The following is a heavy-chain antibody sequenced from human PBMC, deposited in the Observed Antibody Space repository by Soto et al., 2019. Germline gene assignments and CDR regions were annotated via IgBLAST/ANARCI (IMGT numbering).Heavy chain of an antibody. CDR1: GFIFGNYM. D-gene: IGHD2-15*01. CDR3: APHVHCSGGSCHYDAFDI. V-gene: IGHV3-23*01. CDR2: IRDGGEST. Sequence: EVQLLESGGGLVQPGESLRLSCAFSGFIFGNYMMTWVRQAPGKELEWVSTIRDGGESTYYADSVKGRFTISRDNSKNTLYLQMDSVGVEDTAVYYCAPHVHCSGGSCHYDAFDIRGQGTMVTVSS. J-gene: IGHJ3*02.